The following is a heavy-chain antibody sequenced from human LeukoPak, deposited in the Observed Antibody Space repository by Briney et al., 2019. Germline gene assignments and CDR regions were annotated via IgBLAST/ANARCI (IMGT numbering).Heavy chain of an antibody. J-gene: IGHJ4*02. CDR2: ISPRSYST. CDR1: VFNFTASY. Sequence: GGSLRLSCTALVFNFTASYMSWIRQSPGGRLEWLSYISPRSYSTYYADSARGRFTISRDNSLNSLFLHMTALRVDDSATYYCARGKRTFDFWDQGTRVSVSS. D-gene: IGHD6-25*01. V-gene: IGHV3-11*01. CDR3: ARGKRTFDF.